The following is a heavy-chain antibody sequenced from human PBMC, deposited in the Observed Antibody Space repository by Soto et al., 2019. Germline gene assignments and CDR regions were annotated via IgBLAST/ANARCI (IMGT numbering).Heavy chain of an antibody. J-gene: IGHJ6*02. CDR3: RRSSRYSTDV. Sequence: SETLSVTCTVSGGSISSSSYWGWIRQPPGKGLEWIGSIYSIGSTYYNPSLKSRVTISVDTSKNQFSLKLSSVTAADTAVYYCRRSSRYSTDVWGQGTTVTVS. V-gene: IGHV4-39*01. D-gene: IGHD6-13*01. CDR1: GGSISSSSY. CDR2: IYSIGST.